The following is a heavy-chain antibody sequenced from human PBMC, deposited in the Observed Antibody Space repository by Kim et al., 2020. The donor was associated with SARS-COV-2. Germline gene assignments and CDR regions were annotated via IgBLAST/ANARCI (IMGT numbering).Heavy chain of an antibody. J-gene: IGHJ4*02. D-gene: IGHD3-22*01. V-gene: IGHV1-18*01. CDR1: GYTFTSYG. CDR2: ISAYNGNT. Sequence: ASVKVSCKASGYTFTSYGINWVRQAPGQGPEWMGWISAYNGNTNYAQKVQGRVTMTTDTSTSTAYMELRSLRSDDTAVYYCARLTGYDSSGYDSSGYYDYWGQGTLVTVSS. CDR3: ARLTGYDSSGYDSSGYYDY.